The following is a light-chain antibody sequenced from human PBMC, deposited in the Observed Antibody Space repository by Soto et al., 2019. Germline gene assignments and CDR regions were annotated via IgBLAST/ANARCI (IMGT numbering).Light chain of an antibody. J-gene: IGLJ2*01. CDR2: VNS. CDR3: QSYDSSPSAVV. Sequence: QSALTQPPSVSGAPGQRVTISCTGSSSNIGAGYDVHWYQQLPGTAPKLLIYVNSNRPSGVPDRFSGSKSGTSASLAITGLQAEDEADYYCQSYDSSPSAVVFGGGTKLTVL. CDR1: SSNIGAGYD. V-gene: IGLV1-40*01.